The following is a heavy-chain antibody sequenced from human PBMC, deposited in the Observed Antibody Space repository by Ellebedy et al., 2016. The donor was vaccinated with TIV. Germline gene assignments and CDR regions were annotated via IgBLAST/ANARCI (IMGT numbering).Heavy chain of an antibody. CDR3: ARDQGWAADGTTRFDY. D-gene: IGHD1/OR15-1a*01. Sequence: GESLKISCAASGFTFSNAWMSWVRQAPGKGLEWVASIKQDGSERPCVDSVEGRFTISRDNVKNSLYLQMSSLSAEDTAVYYCARDQGWAADGTTRFDYWGPGTLVTVSS. J-gene: IGHJ4*02. CDR1: GFTFSNAW. V-gene: IGHV3-7*01. CDR2: IKQDGSER.